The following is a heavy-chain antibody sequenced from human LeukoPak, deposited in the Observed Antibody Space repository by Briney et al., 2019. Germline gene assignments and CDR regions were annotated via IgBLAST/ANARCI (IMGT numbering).Heavy chain of an antibody. CDR2: IKQDGSEE. V-gene: IGHV3-7*01. CDR1: GFTFSSYW. Sequence: GGPLRLSCAASGFTFSSYWMSWVRQAPGKGLEWVANIKQDGSEEYYVDSVKGRFTISRDNAKNSLYLQMNSLRAEDTAVYYCARSPAGGFGELLSDYWSQGTLVTVSS. J-gene: IGHJ4*02. D-gene: IGHD3-10*01. CDR3: ARSPAGGFGELLSDY.